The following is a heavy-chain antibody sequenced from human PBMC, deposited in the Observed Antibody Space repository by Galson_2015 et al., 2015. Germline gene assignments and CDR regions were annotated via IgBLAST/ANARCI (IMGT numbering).Heavy chain of an antibody. CDR2: ISSSSSTI. Sequence: SLRLSCAASGFSFSSNSMNWVRQAPGKGLEWVSYISSSSSTIYYADSVKGRFTISRDNAKNSLYLQMDSLRDEDTAVYYCAREGRSSSWYSFDYWGQGILVTVSS. CDR1: GFSFSSNS. J-gene: IGHJ4*02. CDR3: AREGRSSSWYSFDY. V-gene: IGHV3-48*02. D-gene: IGHD6-13*01.